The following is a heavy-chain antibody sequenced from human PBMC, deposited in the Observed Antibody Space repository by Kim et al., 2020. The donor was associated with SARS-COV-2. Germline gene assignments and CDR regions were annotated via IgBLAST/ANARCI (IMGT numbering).Heavy chain of an antibody. V-gene: IGHV3-23*01. Sequence: GGSLRLSCAASGFTFSSYAMSWVRQAPGKGLEWVSAISGSAGRTYYADSVKGRFTISRDNSKNTLYLQMNSLRAEDTAVYYCAKDTVVSYYYDNSGQPGAFDIWGQGTMVTVSS. CDR3: AKDTVVSYYYDNSGQPGAFDI. J-gene: IGHJ3*02. D-gene: IGHD3-22*01. CDR2: ISGSAGRT. CDR1: GFTFSSYA.